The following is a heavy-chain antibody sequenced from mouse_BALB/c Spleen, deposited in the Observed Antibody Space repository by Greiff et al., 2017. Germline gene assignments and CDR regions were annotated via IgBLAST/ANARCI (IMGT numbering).Heavy chain of an antibody. CDR3: ARIQYGNYLDY. D-gene: IGHD2-10*02. J-gene: IGHJ2*01. V-gene: IGHV2-2*02. Sequence: QVQLQQSGPGLVQPSQSLSITCTVSGFSLTSYGVHWVRQSPGKGLEWLGVIWSGGSSDYNAAFISGLSISKDNSKSQVFFKMNSLQANDTAIFDCARIQYGNYLDYWGQGTTHTDSA. CDR2: IWSGGSS. CDR1: GFSLTSYG.